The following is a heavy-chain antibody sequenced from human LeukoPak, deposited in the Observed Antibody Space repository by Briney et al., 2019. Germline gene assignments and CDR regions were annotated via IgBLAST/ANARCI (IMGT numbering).Heavy chain of an antibody. CDR3: ASEGIVGATGAFDI. V-gene: IGHV4-34*01. D-gene: IGHD1-26*01. CDR1: GGSFSGYY. CDR2: INHSGST. J-gene: IGHJ3*02. Sequence: KPSETLSLTCPVYGGSFSGYYWSWIRQPPGKGLEWIGEINHSGSTNYNPSLTSRVTISVDTSKNQFSLKLSSVTAADTAVYYCASEGIVGATGAFDIWGQGTMVTVSS.